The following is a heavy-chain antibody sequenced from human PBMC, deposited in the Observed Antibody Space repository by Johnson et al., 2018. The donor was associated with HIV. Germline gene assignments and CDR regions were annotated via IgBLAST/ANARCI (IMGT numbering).Heavy chain of an antibody. CDR1: GFTFSNAW. CDR2: IHWNGGRT. D-gene: IGHD3-22*01. CDR3: AGDRRNYFDSSGYPDYDAFDI. V-gene: IGHV3-20*04. Sequence: VQLVESGGGLVQPGGSLRLSCAASGFTFSNAWMSWVRQTPGKWLVWVSGIHWNGGRTVYADSERGRFTISRGNAKNSLYLQMNSLRAEDPALYYCAGDRRNYFDSSGYPDYDAFDIWGQGTMVTVSS. J-gene: IGHJ3*02.